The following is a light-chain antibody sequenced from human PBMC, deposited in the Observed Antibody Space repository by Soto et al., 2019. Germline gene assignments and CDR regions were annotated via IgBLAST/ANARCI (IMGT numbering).Light chain of an antibody. CDR1: SSDVGAYNY. V-gene: IGLV2-14*01. Sequence: SVLTQPASVSGSPGQSITISCTGTSSDVGAYNYVSWYQQHPGKAPKLMIYEVSNRPSGVSNRFSGSKSGNTASLTISGLKAEDEADYHCSAYTSSRTPVFGTGTKVT. CDR3: SAYTSSRTPV. CDR2: EVS. J-gene: IGLJ1*01.